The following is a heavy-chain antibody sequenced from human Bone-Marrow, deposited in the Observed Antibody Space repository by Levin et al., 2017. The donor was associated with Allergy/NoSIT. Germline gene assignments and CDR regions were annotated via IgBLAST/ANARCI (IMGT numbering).Heavy chain of an antibody. V-gene: IGHV3-9*01. CDR3: ARDLNGGYSFGDAYDI. Sequence: GGSLRLSCAASGFTFGNHAMNWVRQAPGKGLEWVSSVSWNSASIGYADFVKGRFTVSRDNGNKSLFLQMDSLRPDDTALYYCARDLNGGYSFGDAYDIWGQGTMVIVSS. J-gene: IGHJ3*02. D-gene: IGHD5-18*01. CDR2: VSWNSASI. CDR1: GFTFGNHA.